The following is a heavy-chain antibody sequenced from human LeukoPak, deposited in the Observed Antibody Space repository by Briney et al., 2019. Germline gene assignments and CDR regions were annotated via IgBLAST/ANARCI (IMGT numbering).Heavy chain of an antibody. CDR1: GFTFSSCA. CDR2: ISGSGGST. D-gene: IGHD4-17*01. J-gene: IGHJ4*02. Sequence: GGSLRLSRAASGFTFSSCAMSWVRQAPGKGLEWVSAISGSGGSTYYADSVKGRFTISRDNSKNMLYLQMNSLRAEDTAVYYCAKSRQMTTVTPFDYWGQGTLVTVSS. V-gene: IGHV3-23*01. CDR3: AKSRQMTTVTPFDY.